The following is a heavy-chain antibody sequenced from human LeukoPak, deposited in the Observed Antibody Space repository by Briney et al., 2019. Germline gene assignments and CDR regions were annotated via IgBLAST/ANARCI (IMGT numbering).Heavy chain of an antibody. CDR1: GYTFTSYY. CDR2: INPNSGGT. Sequence: ASVKVSCKASGYTFTSYYMHWVRQAPGQGLEWMGWINPNSGGTNYAQKFQGRVTMTRDTSISTAYMELSRLRSDDTAVYYCARNPRITIFGVVILGGEYNWFDPWGQGTLVTVSS. CDR3: ARNPRITIFGVVILGGEYNWFDP. V-gene: IGHV1-2*02. D-gene: IGHD3-3*01. J-gene: IGHJ5*02.